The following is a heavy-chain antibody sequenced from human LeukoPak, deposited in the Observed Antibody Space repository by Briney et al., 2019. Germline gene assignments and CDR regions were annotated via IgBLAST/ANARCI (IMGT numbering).Heavy chain of an antibody. CDR3: ARGSSSSGFDP. CDR2: IYSGGST. V-gene: IGHV3-53*01. CDR1: GFTFNNYA. Sequence: GGSLRLSCVASGFTFNNYAMHWVRQAPGKGLEWVSVIYSGGSTYYADSVKGRFTISRDNSKNTLYLQMNSLRAEDTAVYYCARGSSSSGFDPWGQGTLVTVSS. J-gene: IGHJ5*02. D-gene: IGHD6-6*01.